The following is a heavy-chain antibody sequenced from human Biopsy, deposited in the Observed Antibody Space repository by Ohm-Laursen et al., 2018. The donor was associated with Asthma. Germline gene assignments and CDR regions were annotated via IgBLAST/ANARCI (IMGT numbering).Heavy chain of an antibody. Sequence: SVKVSCKTSGYTFSSFGISWVRQAPGQGLDWMGWISVYNGDTDYAQKLQGRVTMTTDTSTSTAYMELRSLRSDDTAVYYCARHRGYCTGGSCYPDFDYWGQGTLVTVSS. CDR3: ARHRGYCTGGSCYPDFDY. CDR2: ISVYNGDT. J-gene: IGHJ4*02. CDR1: GYTFSSFG. V-gene: IGHV1-18*01. D-gene: IGHD2-15*01.